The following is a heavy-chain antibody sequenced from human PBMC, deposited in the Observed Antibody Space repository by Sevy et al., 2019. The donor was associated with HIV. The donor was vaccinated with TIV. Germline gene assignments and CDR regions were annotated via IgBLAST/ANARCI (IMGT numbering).Heavy chain of an antibody. Sequence: GGSLRLSCVGSGFIFSNYDMHWVRQRTGKGLERVASIGTLADTFYPDSVKGRFTISRENAKNSLFLQMNDLRVGDTAVYFCTRHGILPYGSGKAFDIWGRGTTVTVSS. V-gene: IGHV3-13*01. J-gene: IGHJ3*02. CDR1: GFIFSNYD. D-gene: IGHD3-10*01. CDR2: IGTLADT. CDR3: TRHGILPYGSGKAFDI.